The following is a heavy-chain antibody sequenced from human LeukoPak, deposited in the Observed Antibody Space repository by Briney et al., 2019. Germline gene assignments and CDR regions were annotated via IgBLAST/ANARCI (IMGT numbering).Heavy chain of an antibody. D-gene: IGHD3-22*01. J-gene: IGHJ3*02. CDR2: ISSSSSYI. V-gene: IGHV3-21*01. CDR3: ARPEDYDSSGYLSGDAFDI. Sequence: PGGSLRLSCAASGFTFSSYSMNWVRQAPGKGLEWVSSISSSSSYIYYADSVKGRFTISRDNAKNSLYLQMNSLRAEDTAVYYCARPEDYDSSGYLSGDAFDIWGQGTMVTVSS. CDR1: GFTFSSYS.